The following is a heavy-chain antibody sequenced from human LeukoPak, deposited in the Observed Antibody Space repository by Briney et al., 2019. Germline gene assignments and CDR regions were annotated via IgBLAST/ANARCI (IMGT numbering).Heavy chain of an antibody. CDR1: GGSISSYY. CDR3: ARRGPFDY. D-gene: IGHD5-12*01. CDR2: IYYSGYT. J-gene: IGHJ4*02. V-gene: IGHV4-39*01. Sequence: SETLSLTCTVSGGSISSYYWAWIRQPPGKGLEWIGSIYYSGYTYYNPSLKSRVTISVDTSKNQFSLKLRSVTAADTAVYYCARRGPFDYWGQGNLVTVSS.